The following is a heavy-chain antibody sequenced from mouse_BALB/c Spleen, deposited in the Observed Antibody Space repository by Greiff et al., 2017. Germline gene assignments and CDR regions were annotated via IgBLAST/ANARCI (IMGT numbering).Heavy chain of an antibody. CDR1: GFTFSSYG. CDR3: ARRVDEYYYAMDY. Sequence: EVMLVESGGGLVKPGGSLKLSCAASGFTFSSYGMSWVRQTPDKRLGWVATISSGGSYTYYPDSVKGRFTISRDNAKNTLYLQMSSLKSEDTAMYYCARRVDEYYYAMDYWGQGTSVNVSS. J-gene: IGHJ4*01. CDR2: ISSGGSYT. V-gene: IGHV5-6*03.